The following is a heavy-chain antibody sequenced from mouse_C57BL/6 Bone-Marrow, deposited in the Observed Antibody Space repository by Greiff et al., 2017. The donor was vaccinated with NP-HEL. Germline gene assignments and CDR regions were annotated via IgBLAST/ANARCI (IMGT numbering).Heavy chain of an antibody. CDR1: GFTFSSYA. Sequence: EVHLVESGGGLVKPGGSLKLSCAASGFTFSSYAMSWVRQTPEKRLEWVATISDGGSYTYYTDNVKGRFTISRDNAKNNLYLQMSHLKSEDTAMYYCAREAYYSNYWFAYWGQGTLVTVSA. D-gene: IGHD2-5*01. J-gene: IGHJ3*01. V-gene: IGHV5-4*01. CDR2: ISDGGSYT. CDR3: AREAYYSNYWFAY.